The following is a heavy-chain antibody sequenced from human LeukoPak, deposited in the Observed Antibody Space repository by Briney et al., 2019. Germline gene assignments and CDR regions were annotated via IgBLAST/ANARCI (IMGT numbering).Heavy chain of an antibody. D-gene: IGHD2-21*02. J-gene: IGHJ4*02. V-gene: IGHV3-23*01. Sequence: GGSLRLSCAVSGFTFSDYAVTWVRQAPGKGLEWVSTISGGGGSTYYADSVKGRFTIPKDNSKNTLHLQMNSLRAEDTAVYYCAKTRDWYLDYWGQGTLVTVSS. CDR3: AKTRDWYLDY. CDR1: GFTFSDYA. CDR2: ISGGGGST.